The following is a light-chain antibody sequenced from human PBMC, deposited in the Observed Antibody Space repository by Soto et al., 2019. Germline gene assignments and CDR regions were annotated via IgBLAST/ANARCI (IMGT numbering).Light chain of an antibody. J-gene: IGKJ5*01. V-gene: IGKV3-15*01. CDR1: QSVSSN. CDR2: GAS. Sequence: EIVMTQSPATLSVSPGERATLSCRASQSVSSNLAWYQQKPGQAPRLLIYGASTRATGIPAGFSGSGSGTEFILTISSLQSEDFAVYYCQQRSNWPPITFGQGTRLEIK. CDR3: QQRSNWPPIT.